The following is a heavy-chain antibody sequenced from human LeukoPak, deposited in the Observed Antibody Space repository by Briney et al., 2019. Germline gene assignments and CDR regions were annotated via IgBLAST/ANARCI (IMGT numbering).Heavy chain of an antibody. V-gene: IGHV1-2*04. D-gene: IGHD5-18*01. CDR2: INPNSGGT. CDR3: ARGRGGYSYGYYFDY. CDR1: GYTFTGYY. Sequence: GASVKVSCKASGYTFTGYYMHWVRQAPGQGLEWMGWINPNSGGTNYAQKFQGWVTMTRDTSISTAYMELSRLRSDDTAVYYCARGRGGYSYGYYFDYWGQGTLVTVSS. J-gene: IGHJ4*02.